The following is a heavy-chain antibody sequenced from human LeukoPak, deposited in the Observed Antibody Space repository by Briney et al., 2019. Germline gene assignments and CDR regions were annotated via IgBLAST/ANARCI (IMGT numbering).Heavy chain of an antibody. V-gene: IGHV4-59*01. CDR1: GGSISSYY. D-gene: IGHD1-14*01. CDR2: IYYTGRT. J-gene: IGHJ3*02. Sequence: SETLSLTCTVSGGSISSYYWSWIRQPPGKGLERIGYIYYTGRTNYNPSLKRRLTISVDTSKNQLSLKLSSVTAADTAVYYCARVRLTGHEAFDIWGQGTMVTVSS. CDR3: ARVRLTGHEAFDI.